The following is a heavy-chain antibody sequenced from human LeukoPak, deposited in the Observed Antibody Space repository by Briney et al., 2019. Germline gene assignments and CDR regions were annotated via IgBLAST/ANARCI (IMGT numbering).Heavy chain of an antibody. V-gene: IGHV3-23*01. Sequence: GGTLRLSCAAYGFTFSSYDMRWVRQAPGKGLEWVSGISGSGGSTYYADSVKGRFTISRDNSKNTLYLQMNSLRAEDTAVYYCAKDNGIVAPSIPLDYWGQGTLVTVSS. CDR1: GFTFSSYD. J-gene: IGHJ4*02. CDR2: ISGSGGST. D-gene: IGHD5-12*01. CDR3: AKDNGIVAPSIPLDY.